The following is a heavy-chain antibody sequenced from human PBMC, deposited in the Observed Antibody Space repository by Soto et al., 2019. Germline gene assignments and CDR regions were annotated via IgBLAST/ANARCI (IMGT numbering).Heavy chain of an antibody. Sequence: QVQLVQSGAEVKKPGSSVKVSCKASGGTFSNYAINWVRQAPGQGLEWMGGIIPIIGTVNYAQKFQGRVTIIADESTSTAYMELSSLRSDDTAVYYCARIHDSSDYSYPFDPWGQGTLVIVSS. CDR2: IIPIIGTV. V-gene: IGHV1-69*12. D-gene: IGHD3-22*01. CDR3: ARIHDSSDYSYPFDP. J-gene: IGHJ5*02. CDR1: GGTFSNYA.